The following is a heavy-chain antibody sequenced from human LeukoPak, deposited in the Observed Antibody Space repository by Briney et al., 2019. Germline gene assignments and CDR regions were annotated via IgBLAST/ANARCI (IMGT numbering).Heavy chain of an antibody. V-gene: IGHV4-59*08. J-gene: IGHJ4*02. CDR3: AVRNYYGSGSYYNGFDY. D-gene: IGHD3-10*01. Sequence: SETLSLTCTVSGGSISSYYWSWIRQPPGKGLEWIGYIYYSGSTNYNPSLKSRVTISVDTSKNQFSLKLSSVTAADTAVYYCAVRNYYGSGSYYNGFDYWGQGTLVTVSS. CDR2: IYYSGST. CDR1: GGSISSYY.